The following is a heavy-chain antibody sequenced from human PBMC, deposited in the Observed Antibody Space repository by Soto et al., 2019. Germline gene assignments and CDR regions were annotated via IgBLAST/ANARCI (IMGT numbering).Heavy chain of an antibody. CDR2: INPNSGGT. CDR1: GYTFTGYY. CDR3: ARFSLRGYSYGLDY. D-gene: IGHD5-18*01. Sequence: ASVKVSCKASGYTFTGYYMHWVRQAPGQGHERMGWINPNSGGTNYAQKFQGWVTLSRDTFISTAYMELSRLRSDDIAVYYCARFSLRGYSYGLDYWGQGTLVTVSS. V-gene: IGHV1-2*04. J-gene: IGHJ4*02.